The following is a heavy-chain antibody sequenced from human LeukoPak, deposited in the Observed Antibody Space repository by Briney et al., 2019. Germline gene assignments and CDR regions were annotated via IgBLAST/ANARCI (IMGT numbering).Heavy chain of an antibody. CDR1: AFIFSGHW. Sequence: GGSLRLSCEGSAFIFSGHWMNWVRQTPGKGLEWVASIKEDGSERQYVDSVKGRFSISRDNTKGSLFLQLNSLRAGDTAVYYCANGAGYSSGHKGYYYGMDVWGQGTTVTVSS. CDR3: ANGAGYSSGHKGYYYGMDV. J-gene: IGHJ6*02. CDR2: IKEDGSER. V-gene: IGHV3-7*03. D-gene: IGHD6-19*01.